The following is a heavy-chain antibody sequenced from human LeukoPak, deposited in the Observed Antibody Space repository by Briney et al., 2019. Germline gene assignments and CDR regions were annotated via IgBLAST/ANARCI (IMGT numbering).Heavy chain of an antibody. J-gene: IGHJ3*01. V-gene: IGHV3-43D*04. CDR1: GFTFDDYG. CDR2: ISWDGGVT. Sequence: PGGSLRLSCAASGFTFDDYGMHWVRQAPGKGLEWVSFISWDGGVTYFADSVRGRFTISRDNTKNSLFLQMNSLRAGDTAFYFCVRGNSPPGAFHFWGQETTVTVSS. D-gene: IGHD5-18*01. CDR3: VRGNSPPGAFHF.